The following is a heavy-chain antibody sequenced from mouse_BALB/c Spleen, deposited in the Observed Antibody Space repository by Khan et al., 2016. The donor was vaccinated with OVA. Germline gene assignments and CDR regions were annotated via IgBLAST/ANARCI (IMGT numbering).Heavy chain of an antibody. CDR3: ASGGYWDFDV. CDR2: INTYTGEP. Sequence: QIQLVQSGPELKKPGETVKISCKASGYTFTNYGMNWVKQAPGKGLKWMGWINTYTGEPTYADDFKGRFAFSLETSASTAYLQINNLKNEDTATYFWASGGYWDFDVWGAGTTVTVSS. V-gene: IGHV9-3-1*01. J-gene: IGHJ1*01. D-gene: IGHD1-1*02. CDR1: GYTFTNYG.